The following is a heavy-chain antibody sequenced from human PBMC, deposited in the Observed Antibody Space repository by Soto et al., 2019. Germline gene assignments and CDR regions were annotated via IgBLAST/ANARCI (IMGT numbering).Heavy chain of an antibody. CDR2: IIPIFGTA. Sequence: QVQLVQSGAEVKKPGSSVKVSCKASGGTFSSYAISWVRQAPGQGLEWMGGIIPIFGTANYAQKFQGRVTITADESTSTAYMELSSLRSEDTAVHYCARKRVGATYRDYFDYWGQGTLVTVSS. CDR3: ARKRVGATYRDYFDY. V-gene: IGHV1-69*01. D-gene: IGHD1-26*01. CDR1: GGTFSSYA. J-gene: IGHJ4*02.